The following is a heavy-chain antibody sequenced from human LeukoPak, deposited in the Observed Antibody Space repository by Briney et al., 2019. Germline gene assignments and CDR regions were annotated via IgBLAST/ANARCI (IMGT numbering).Heavy chain of an antibody. Sequence: VTSVKVSCKASGYTFTSYGISWVRQAPGQGLEGMVWISAYNGNTNYAQKLQGRVTMNTDTSTSTAYMELSSLRYDDTAVYYCARFGEPFDYWGQGTLVTVSS. CDR1: GYTFTSYG. D-gene: IGHD3-10*01. J-gene: IGHJ4*02. CDR2: ISAYNGNT. V-gene: IGHV1-18*01. CDR3: ARFGEPFDY.